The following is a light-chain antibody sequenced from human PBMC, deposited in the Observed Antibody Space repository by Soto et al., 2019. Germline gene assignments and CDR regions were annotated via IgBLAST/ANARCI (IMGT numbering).Light chain of an antibody. J-gene: IGKJ2*01. Sequence: DIQMAQSPSSLSASLGDRVTITCRASQSISIYLSWYQQKPGKPPKLLIYAASSLQSGVPSRFSGSASGTDFTLTISSLQPEDFATYSTQQYYRIPRAFRQGTKVDI. CDR1: QSISIY. CDR2: AAS. V-gene: IGKV1-39*01. CDR3: QQYYRIPRA.